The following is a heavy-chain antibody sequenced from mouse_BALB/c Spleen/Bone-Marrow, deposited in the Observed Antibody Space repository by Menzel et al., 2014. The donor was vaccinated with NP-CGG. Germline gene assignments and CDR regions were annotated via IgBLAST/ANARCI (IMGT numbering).Heavy chain of an antibody. D-gene: IGHD1-1*01. Sequence: VQLQQSGTVLARPGASVKMSCKASGYTFINYWMHWVKQRPEQGLEWIGRIDPANGNTKYDPKFQGKATITADTSSNTAYLQLSSLTSEDTAVYYCARYYYGTLLDYWGQGTTLTVSS. V-gene: IGHV14-1*02. CDR1: GYTFINYW. J-gene: IGHJ2*01. CDR2: IDPANGNT. CDR3: ARYYYGTLLDY.